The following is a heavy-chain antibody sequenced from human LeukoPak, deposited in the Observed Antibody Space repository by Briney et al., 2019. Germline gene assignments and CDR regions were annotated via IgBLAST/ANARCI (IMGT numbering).Heavy chain of an antibody. CDR2: INPNSGGT. V-gene: IGHV1-2*06. J-gene: IGHJ3*02. CDR3: ARVGYCSSTSCYLRFGAFDI. Sequence: ASVKVSCKASGYTFTGYYMHWVRQAPGQGLEWMGRINPNSGGTNYAQKLQGRVTMTTDTSTSTAYMELRSLRPDDTAVYHCARVGYCSSTSCYLRFGAFDIWGQGTMVTVSS. D-gene: IGHD2-2*03. CDR1: GYTFTGYY.